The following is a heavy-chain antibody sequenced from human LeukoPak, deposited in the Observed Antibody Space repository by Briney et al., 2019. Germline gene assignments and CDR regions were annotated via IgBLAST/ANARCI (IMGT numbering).Heavy chain of an antibody. D-gene: IGHD1-26*01. V-gene: IGHV4-39*01. J-gene: IGHJ4*02. CDR1: GGSISISSYY. CDR3: ARLGSYGEIDY. Sequence: SSETLSLTCTLSGGSISISSYYWGWVRRTPGKGLEWIGSIYYSGSTYYNPSLKSRVTISVDTSNNQFSLKLSSVTAADTAVYYCARLGSYGEIDYWGQGTLVSVSS. CDR2: IYYSGST.